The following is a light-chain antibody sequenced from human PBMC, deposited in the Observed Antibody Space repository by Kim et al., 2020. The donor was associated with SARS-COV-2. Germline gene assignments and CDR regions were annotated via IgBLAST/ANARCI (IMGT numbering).Light chain of an antibody. J-gene: IGLJ2*01. CDR2: YDS. CDR1: NIGDKS. V-gene: IGLV3-21*04. CDR3: QVWDRSSDHVV. Sequence: SYELTQPPSVSVAPGKTARISCGGNNIGDKSVHWYQQKAGQAPVLVIYYDSDRPSGVPERFSGSNSGNTATLTINRVEGGDEADYYCQVWDRSSDHVVFG.